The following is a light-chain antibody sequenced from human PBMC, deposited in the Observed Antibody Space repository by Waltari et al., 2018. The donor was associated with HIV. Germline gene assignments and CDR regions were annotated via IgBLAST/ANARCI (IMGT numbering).Light chain of an antibody. CDR3: QQYNSHMYT. CDR2: KAS. J-gene: IGKJ2*01. Sequence: DIQMTQSPSTLSASVGDRVIITCRASQSISSWLAWYQQKPGKAPNLLIYKASTLESGVPSRFSGSGSGTEFTLTISSLHPDDFATYYCQQYNSHMYTFGQGTKLQIK. CDR1: QSISSW. V-gene: IGKV1-5*03.